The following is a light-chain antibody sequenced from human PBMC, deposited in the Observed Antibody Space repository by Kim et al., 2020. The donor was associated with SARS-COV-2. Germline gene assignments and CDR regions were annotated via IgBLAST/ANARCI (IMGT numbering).Light chain of an antibody. Sequence: PGERATLPCRASQSVSSSYLAWYQQKPGQAPRLLIYGASSRATGIPDRFSGSGSGTDFTLNISRLEPEDFAVYYCQQYGSSPPVTFGGGTKVEIK. J-gene: IGKJ4*01. CDR2: GAS. CDR1: QSVSSSY. V-gene: IGKV3-20*01. CDR3: QQYGSSPPVT.